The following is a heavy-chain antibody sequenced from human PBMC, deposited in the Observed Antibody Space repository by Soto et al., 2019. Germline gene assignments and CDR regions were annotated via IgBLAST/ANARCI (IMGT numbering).Heavy chain of an antibody. CDR3: ARQGEYCSGDNCFTDF. D-gene: IGHD2-15*01. V-gene: IGHV5-51*01. CDR1: VYTFTTSW. Sequence: GESLKISCQGSVYTFTTSWIAWVRQKSGKGLEWMGFIYPGDSETRYNPSFQGQVTISADRSINTAYLQWSALKASDTAIYFCARQGEYCSGDNCFTDFWGQGTLVTVSS. J-gene: IGHJ4*02. CDR2: IYPGDSET.